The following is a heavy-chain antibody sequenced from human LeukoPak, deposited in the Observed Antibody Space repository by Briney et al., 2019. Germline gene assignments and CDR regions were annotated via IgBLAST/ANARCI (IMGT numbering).Heavy chain of an antibody. CDR3: AREREGGWFDP. D-gene: IGHD3-16*01. J-gene: IGHJ5*02. V-gene: IGHV3-7*01. Sequence: GGSLRLSCAASGFTFSSYWMSWVRQAPGKGLEWVANIKQDGSEKYYVDSVKGRFTISRDNAKNSLYLQMNNLRAEDTAVYYCAREREGGWFDPWGQGTLVTVSS. CDR1: GFTFSSYW. CDR2: IKQDGSEK.